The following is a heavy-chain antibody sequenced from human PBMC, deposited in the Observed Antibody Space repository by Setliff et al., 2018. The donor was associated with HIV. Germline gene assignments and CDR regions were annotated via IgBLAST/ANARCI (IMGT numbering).Heavy chain of an antibody. CDR3: ARDLGIPRSIDY. Sequence: SETLSLTCSVSGDSISSSSYHWGWIRQSPGKGLEWIGNIYHTGSSYYNPSLNDRATISLDTSKNQFSLKLNSVTAADTAMYYCARDLGIPRSIDYWGQGALVTVSS. D-gene: IGHD1-1*01. J-gene: IGHJ4*02. CDR2: IYHTGSS. V-gene: IGHV4-39*07. CDR1: GDSISSSSYH.